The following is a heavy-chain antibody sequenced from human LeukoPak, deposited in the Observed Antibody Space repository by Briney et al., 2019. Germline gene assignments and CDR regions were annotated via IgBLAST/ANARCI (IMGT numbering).Heavy chain of an antibody. CDR3: AKDRGPTVAGTGDNWFDP. CDR1: GFTFGDYA. D-gene: IGHD6-19*01. J-gene: IGHJ5*02. V-gene: IGHV3-49*03. CDR2: IRSKAYGGTT. Sequence: GGSLRLSCTASGFTFGDYAMSWFRQAPGKGLEWVGFIRSKAYGGTTEYAASVKGRFTISRDDSKSIAYLQMNSLKTEDTAVYYCAKDRGPTVAGTGDNWFDPWGQGTLVTVSS.